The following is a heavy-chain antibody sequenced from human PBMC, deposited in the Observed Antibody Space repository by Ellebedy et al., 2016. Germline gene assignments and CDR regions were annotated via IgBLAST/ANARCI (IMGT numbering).Heavy chain of an antibody. J-gene: IGHJ4*02. Sequence: GESLKISCAASGFTFSSYAMHWVRQAPGKGLEWVAVISYDGSNKYYADSVKGRFTISRDNSKNTLYLQMNSLRAEDTAVYYCARDFYSSGWYYFDYWGQGTLVTVSS. CDR3: ARDFYSSGWYYFDY. D-gene: IGHD6-19*01. CDR2: ISYDGSNK. V-gene: IGHV3-30*04. CDR1: GFTFSSYA.